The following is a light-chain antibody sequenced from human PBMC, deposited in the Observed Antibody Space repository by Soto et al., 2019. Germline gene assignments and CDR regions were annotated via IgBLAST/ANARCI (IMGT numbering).Light chain of an antibody. V-gene: IGLV2-14*03. CDR2: DVN. J-gene: IGLJ3*02. CDR3: SSYTDSNTLVV. CDR1: SSDVGGYNY. Sequence: QSALTQPASVSGSPGQSITISCTGTSSDVGGYNYVSWYQQHPGKAPRLMIYDVNNRPSGVSDRFSGSKSGNTASLTISGLWAEDEATYYCSSYTDSNTLVVFGAATKLTVL.